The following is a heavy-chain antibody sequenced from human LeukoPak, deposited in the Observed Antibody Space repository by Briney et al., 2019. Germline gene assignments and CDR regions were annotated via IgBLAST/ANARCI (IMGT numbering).Heavy chain of an antibody. CDR3: AREVWFGELSLIDY. V-gene: IGHV1-18*01. Sequence: GASVKFSCKPSGYTFISCGINWVRQATGQGLEWMGWISAYNGNTNYAQKLQGRVTMTTDTSTSTAYMELRSLRSDDTAVYYCAREVWFGELSLIDYWGQGTLVTVSS. CDR2: ISAYNGNT. J-gene: IGHJ4*02. CDR1: GYTFISCG. D-gene: IGHD3-10*01.